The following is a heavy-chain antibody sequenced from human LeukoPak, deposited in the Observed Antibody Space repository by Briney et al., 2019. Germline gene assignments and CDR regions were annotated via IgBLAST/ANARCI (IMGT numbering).Heavy chain of an antibody. CDR1: GFTFRSYA. V-gene: IGHV3-23*01. CDR2: ISGGGGGT. J-gene: IGHJ4*02. CDR3: AKISTPIPAAGAMDN. D-gene: IGHD6-13*01. Sequence: GESLRLSCAASGFTFRSYAMSWVRQAPGQGLEWVSSISGGGGGTYYANSVKGRFTISRDNSKSTLYLQMNGLRAEDTAVYYCAKISTPIPAAGAMDNWGQGTLVTVSS.